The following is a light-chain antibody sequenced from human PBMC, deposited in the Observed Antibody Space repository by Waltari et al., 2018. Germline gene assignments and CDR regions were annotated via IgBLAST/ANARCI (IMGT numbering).Light chain of an antibody. CDR3: QQLNSYPFT. CDR2: GAS. CDR1: QGISHS. V-gene: IGKV1-9*01. Sequence: IQLTQSPSSLSASVGDRVTITCRASQGISHSLAWYQQKPGQAPKLLLYGASTLQSGVPSRFSCSGSVTDFTLTISSLQPEDFSTYSCQQLNSYPFTFGGGTTVEIK. J-gene: IGKJ4*01.